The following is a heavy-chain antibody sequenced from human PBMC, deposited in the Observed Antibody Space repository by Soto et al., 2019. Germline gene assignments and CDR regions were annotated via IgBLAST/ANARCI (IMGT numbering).Heavy chain of an antibody. D-gene: IGHD6-13*01. CDR1: GCSLSSYC. Sequence: SETLSLTCTVSGCSLSSYCLIWIRQPPGKGLEWIGYIYYSGSTNYNPSLKSRVTISVDTSKNQFSLKLSSVTAADTAVYYCAGSHPGSRSGWYDGCFDPWARETRFTVS. V-gene: IGHV4-59*01. J-gene: IGHJ5*02. CDR2: IYYSGST. CDR3: AGSHPGSRSGWYDGCFDP.